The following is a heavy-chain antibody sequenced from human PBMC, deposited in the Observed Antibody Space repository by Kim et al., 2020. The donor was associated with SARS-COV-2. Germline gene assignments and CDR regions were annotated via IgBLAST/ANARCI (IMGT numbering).Heavy chain of an antibody. J-gene: IGHJ4*02. Sequence: GGSLRLSCAASGFTFSSYGMHWVRQAPGKGLEWVAVISYDGSNKYYADSVKGRFTISRDNSKNTLYLQMNSLRAEDTAVYYCAKDPGYYDSSGGNYFDYWGQGTLVTVSS. V-gene: IGHV3-30*18. CDR2: ISYDGSNK. CDR3: AKDPGYYDSSGGNYFDY. D-gene: IGHD3-22*01. CDR1: GFTFSSYG.